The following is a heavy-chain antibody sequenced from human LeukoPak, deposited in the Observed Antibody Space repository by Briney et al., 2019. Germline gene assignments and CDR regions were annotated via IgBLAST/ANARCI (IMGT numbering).Heavy chain of an antibody. J-gene: IGHJ4*02. V-gene: IGHV4-4*02. Sequence: SSETLSLACGVSGGSISNTNWWTWVRQPPGKGLEWIGEVNLQGSTNYNPSLKSRVAISVDKAENLFSLKLTAVTAADTAVYYGAREGGPYRPLDYWGQGTLVTVAS. CDR3: AREGGPYRPLDY. CDR2: VNLQGST. CDR1: GGSISNTNW.